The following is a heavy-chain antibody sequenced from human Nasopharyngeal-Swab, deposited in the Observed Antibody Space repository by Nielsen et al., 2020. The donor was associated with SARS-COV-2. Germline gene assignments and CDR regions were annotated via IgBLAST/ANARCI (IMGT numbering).Heavy chain of an antibody. CDR2: IKQDGTEK. CDR3: ARGRPLGGYYFGYFDY. V-gene: IGHV3-7*01. CDR1: GFTFSNFW. D-gene: IGHD3-3*01. Sequence: GESLKISCAASGFTFSNFWMSWVRQAPGKGLEWVANIKQDGTEKYYVDSVKGRFTISRDNAKNSLYLQMNSLRAEDTAVYFCARGRPLGGYYFGYFDYWGQGTLVTVSS. J-gene: IGHJ4*02.